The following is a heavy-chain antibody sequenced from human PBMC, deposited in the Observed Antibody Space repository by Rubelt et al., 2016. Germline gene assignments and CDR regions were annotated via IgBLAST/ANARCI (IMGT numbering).Heavy chain of an antibody. J-gene: IGHJ3*02. Sequence: QITLKESGPTLLKPTQTLTLTCTFSGFSLSTSGVGVGWIRQPPGKALEWLALIYWDDDKRYSPSLKSRLTITKDTSKNQVVLTMTNMDPVDTATYYCAHTSGYDVWSGIVTDAFDIWGQGTMVTVSS. V-gene: IGHV2-5*02. D-gene: IGHD3-3*01. CDR2: IYWDDDK. CDR1: GFSLSTSGVG. CDR3: AHTSGYDVWSGIVTDAFDI.